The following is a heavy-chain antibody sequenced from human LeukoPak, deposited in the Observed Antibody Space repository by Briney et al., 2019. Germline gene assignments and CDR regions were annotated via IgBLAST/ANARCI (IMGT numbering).Heavy chain of an antibody. CDR3: ASKTGKTETYD. Sequence: QTGGSLRLSCVVSGFNFFDYVMIWVRRAPGKGLEWVSSIDRSGANTYYADFVKGQFTISRDNSKNTLFLQMNSLRAEDTAVYYCASKTGKTETYDWGQGTLVTVSS. CDR2: IDRSGANT. CDR1: GFNFFDYV. D-gene: IGHD1-1*01. J-gene: IGHJ4*02. V-gene: IGHV3-23*01.